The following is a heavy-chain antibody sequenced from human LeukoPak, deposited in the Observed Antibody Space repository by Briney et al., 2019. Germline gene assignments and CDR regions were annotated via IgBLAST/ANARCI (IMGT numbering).Heavy chain of an antibody. Sequence: SETLSLTCTVSGGSISSYYWSWIRQPAGKGLEWIGRIYTSGSPNYNPSLKSRVTMSVDTSKNQFSLKLRSMTAADTALYYCARGRSATIFDYWGQGTLVTVSS. CDR1: GGSISSYY. V-gene: IGHV4-4*07. D-gene: IGHD1-1*01. CDR2: IYTSGSP. J-gene: IGHJ4*02. CDR3: ARGRSATIFDY.